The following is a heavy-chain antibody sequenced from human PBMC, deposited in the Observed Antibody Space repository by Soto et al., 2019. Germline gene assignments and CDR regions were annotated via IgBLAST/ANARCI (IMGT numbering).Heavy chain of an antibody. D-gene: IGHD3-22*01. Sequence: ASVKVSCKASGYTFTSYGISWVRQAPGQGLEWMGWISAYNGNTNYAQKLQGRVTMTTDTSTSTAYMELRSLRSDDTAVYYCAREYYYDSSGYPLVPDAFGIWGQGTMVTVSS. CDR1: GYTFTSYG. CDR2: ISAYNGNT. CDR3: AREYYYDSSGYPLVPDAFGI. V-gene: IGHV1-18*04. J-gene: IGHJ3*02.